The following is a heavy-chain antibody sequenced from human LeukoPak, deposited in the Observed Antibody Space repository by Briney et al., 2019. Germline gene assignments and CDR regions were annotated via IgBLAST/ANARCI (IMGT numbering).Heavy chain of an antibody. CDR1: GFTFNTFD. J-gene: IGHJ4*02. CDR3: AKAKSGSYSPFDY. Sequence: GGSLRLSCAASGFTFNTFDMTWVRQGPGKGLEWVSSLSGSGGTTYYADSVKGRFTISRDNSWDTVYLQMNSLRAEDTAVYYCAKAKSGSYSPFDYWGQGALVTVSS. CDR2: LSGSGGTT. V-gene: IGHV3-23*01. D-gene: IGHD1-26*01.